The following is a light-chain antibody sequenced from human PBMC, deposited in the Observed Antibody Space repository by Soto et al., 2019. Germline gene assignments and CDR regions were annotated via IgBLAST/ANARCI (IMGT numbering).Light chain of an antibody. J-gene: IGLJ2*01. CDR1: SSDVGSYKF. CDR3: CSYAGSSTLV. V-gene: IGLV2-23*01. CDR2: EGS. Sequence: QSVLTQPASVSGSPGQSITISCTGTSSDVGSYKFVSWYQHHPGKAPKLMIYEGSKRPSGISSRFSGSKSGNTASLTISWLQAEDEADYYCCSYAGSSTLVFGGGTKVTVL.